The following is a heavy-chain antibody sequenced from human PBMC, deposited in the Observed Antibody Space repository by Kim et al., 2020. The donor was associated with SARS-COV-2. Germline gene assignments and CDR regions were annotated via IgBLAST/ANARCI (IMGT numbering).Heavy chain of an antibody. Sequence: GGSLRLSCAASGFTFSSYGMHWVRQAPGKGLEWVAVISYDGSNKYYADSVKGRFTISRDNSKNTLYLQMNSLRAEDTAVYYCASERGYSGYDSFDYWGQGTLVTVSS. CDR1: GFTFSSYG. J-gene: IGHJ4*02. D-gene: IGHD5-12*01. V-gene: IGHV3-33*05. CDR2: ISYDGSNK. CDR3: ASERGYSGYDSFDY.